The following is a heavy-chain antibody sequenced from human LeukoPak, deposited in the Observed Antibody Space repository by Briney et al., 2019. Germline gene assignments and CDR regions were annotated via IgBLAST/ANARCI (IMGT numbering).Heavy chain of an antibody. D-gene: IGHD6-19*01. CDR2: ISWNSGSI. V-gene: IGHV3-9*01. J-gene: IGHJ3*02. CDR3: AKDKTVAGTGAFDI. Sequence: GGSLRLSCAASGFTFDDYAMHWVRQAPGKGLEWVSGISWNSGSIGYADSVKGRFTISRDNAKNSLYLQMNSLRAEDTALYYCAKDKTVAGTGAFDIWGQGTMVTVSS. CDR1: GFTFDDYA.